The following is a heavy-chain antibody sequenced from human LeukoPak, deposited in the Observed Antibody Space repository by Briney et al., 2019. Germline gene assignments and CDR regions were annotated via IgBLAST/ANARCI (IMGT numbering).Heavy chain of an antibody. J-gene: IGHJ2*01. CDR1: GFTFSSYS. Sequence: GGSLRLSCAASGFTFSSYSLNWVRQAPGKGLGWVSYISSSGSTIYYADSVKGRFTISRDNAKNSLYLQMNSLRAEDTAVYYCARDRGTLRSYWYFDLWGRGTLVTVSS. V-gene: IGHV3-48*04. D-gene: IGHD3-10*01. CDR2: ISSSGSTI. CDR3: ARDRGTLRSYWYFDL.